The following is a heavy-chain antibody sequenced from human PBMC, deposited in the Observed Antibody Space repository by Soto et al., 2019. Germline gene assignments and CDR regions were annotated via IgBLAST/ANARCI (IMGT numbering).Heavy chain of an antibody. CDR1: GGGFNCSF. V-gene: IGHV4-34*01. Sequence: SGSLALTRAVFGGGFNCSFVGLFRQTPGKGLEWIGEINHSGSTNYNPSLKSRVTISADKSISTAYLQWSSLKASDTAMYYCARLQVPAAGHLDYWGQGTLVTVSS. CDR2: INHSGST. D-gene: IGHD2-2*01. J-gene: IGHJ4*02. CDR3: ARLQVPAAGHLDY.